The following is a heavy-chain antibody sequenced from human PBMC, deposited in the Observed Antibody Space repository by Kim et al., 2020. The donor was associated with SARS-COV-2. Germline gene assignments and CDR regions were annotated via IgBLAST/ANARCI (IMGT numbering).Heavy chain of an antibody. Sequence: SETLSLTCTVSGGSISSGDYYWSWIHQPPGKGLEWIGYIYYSGSTYYNPSLKSRVTISVDTSKNQFSLKLSSVTAADTAVYYCARALNWGSLRYYGMDVWGQGTTVTVSS. J-gene: IGHJ6*02. D-gene: IGHD7-27*01. CDR2: IYYSGST. V-gene: IGHV4-30-4*01. CDR1: GGSISSGDYY. CDR3: ARALNWGSLRYYGMDV.